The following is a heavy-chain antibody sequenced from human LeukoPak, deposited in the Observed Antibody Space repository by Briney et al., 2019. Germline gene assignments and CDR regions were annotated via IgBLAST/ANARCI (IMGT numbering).Heavy chain of an antibody. D-gene: IGHD2-2*01. CDR2: ISYDGSNK. Sequence: GGSLRLSCAASGFTFSSYGMHWVRQAPGKGLEWVAVISYDGSNKYYADSVRGRFTISRDNSKNTLYLQMNSLRAEDTAVYYCAKMVTRGGYFDYWGQGTLVTVSS. V-gene: IGHV3-30*18. CDR1: GFTFSSYG. J-gene: IGHJ4*02. CDR3: AKMVTRGGYFDY.